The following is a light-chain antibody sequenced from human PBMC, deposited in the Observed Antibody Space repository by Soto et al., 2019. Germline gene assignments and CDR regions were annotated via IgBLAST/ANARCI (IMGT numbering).Light chain of an antibody. V-gene: IGKV3-15*01. CDR2: GAS. Sequence: EIVMTQSPATLSVSPGEGATLSCRASQSFRTKLAWYQQKAGQAPRLIIYGASTRVTVVSDRFSGSGSGTEYILTISSLQSEEFAGYYCQQYDNWPSITFGQGTRLESK. CDR3: QQYDNWPSIT. CDR1: QSFRTK. J-gene: IGKJ5*01.